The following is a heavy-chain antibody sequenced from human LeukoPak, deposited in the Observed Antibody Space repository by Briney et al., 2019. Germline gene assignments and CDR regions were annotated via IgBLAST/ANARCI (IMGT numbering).Heavy chain of an antibody. Sequence: PGGSLRLSCAASGFTFSSYAMSWVRQAPGKGLEWVSAISGSGGSTYYADSVKGRFTISRDNSKNTLYLQMNSLRAEDTAVYYCAKVWYYDSSGYSNYYYYMDVWGKGTTVTVSS. J-gene: IGHJ6*03. D-gene: IGHD3-22*01. CDR3: AKVWYYDSSGYSNYYYYMDV. CDR1: GFTFSSYA. CDR2: ISGSGGST. V-gene: IGHV3-23*01.